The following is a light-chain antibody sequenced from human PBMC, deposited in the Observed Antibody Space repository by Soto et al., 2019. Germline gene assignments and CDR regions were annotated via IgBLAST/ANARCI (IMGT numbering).Light chain of an antibody. CDR1: QGISSY. Sequence: DIPLTQSPSFLSASVGDRVTITCRASQGISSYLAWYQQKPGKAPKLLIYAASTLQSGVPSRFSGSGSGTEFTLTISSLQPEDFATYYCQQLNSYPRTFGQGTLLEIK. CDR3: QQLNSYPRT. J-gene: IGKJ5*01. CDR2: AAS. V-gene: IGKV1-9*01.